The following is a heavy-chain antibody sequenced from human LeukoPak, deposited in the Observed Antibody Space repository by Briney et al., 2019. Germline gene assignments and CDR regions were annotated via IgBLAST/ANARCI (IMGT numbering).Heavy chain of an antibody. CDR1: GFTVSSNY. J-gene: IGHJ3*01. Sequence: GGSLRLSCAASGFTVSSNYMSWVRQAPGKGLEWVSGISWNSGSIGYADSVKGRFTISRDNAKNSLYLQMNSLRAEDTALYYCAKETGWGQGTMVTVSS. CDR2: ISWNSGSI. V-gene: IGHV3-9*01. CDR3: AKETG.